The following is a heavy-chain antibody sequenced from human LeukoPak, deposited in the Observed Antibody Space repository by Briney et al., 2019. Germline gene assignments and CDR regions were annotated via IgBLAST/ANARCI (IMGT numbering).Heavy chain of an antibody. CDR1: GFIFSSYV. Sequence: GGSLRLSCAASGFIFSSYVMSWVRQAPGKGLEWVSVISGSGGSTYYADSVKGRFTISRDNSKNTLYLQMNSLRAEDTAVYYCAKDSQEWELLGFFDYWGQGTLVTVSS. D-gene: IGHD1-26*01. CDR3: AKDSQEWELLGFFDY. CDR2: ISGSGGST. J-gene: IGHJ4*02. V-gene: IGHV3-23*01.